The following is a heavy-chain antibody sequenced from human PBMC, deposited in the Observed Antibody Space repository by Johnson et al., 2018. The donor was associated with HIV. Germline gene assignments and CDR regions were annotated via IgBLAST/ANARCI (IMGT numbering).Heavy chain of an antibody. Sequence: MLLVESGGGLVQPGGSLRLSCAASGFTVSSNYMSWVRQAPGKGLEWVSVIYSGGSTYYADSVKGRFTISRDNSKNTLYLQMGSLRADDMAVYYCARDAVTPIWGQGTMVTVAS. CDR3: ARDAVTPI. D-gene: IGHD4-17*01. CDR1: GFTVSSNY. CDR2: IYSGGST. V-gene: IGHV3-66*02. J-gene: IGHJ3*02.